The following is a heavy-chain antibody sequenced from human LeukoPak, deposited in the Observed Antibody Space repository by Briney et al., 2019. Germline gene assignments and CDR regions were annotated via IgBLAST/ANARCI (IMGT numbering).Heavy chain of an antibody. Sequence: ASVKVSCKASGYTFTSYAMHWVRQAPGQRLEWKGWISAGDGNTKYSQKFQGRVTITRDTSASTAYMELSSLRSEDTAVYYCARDLRFLDWFDPWGQGTLVTVSS. CDR1: GYTFTSYA. CDR3: ARDLRFLDWFDP. J-gene: IGHJ5*02. D-gene: IGHD3-3*01. V-gene: IGHV1-3*01. CDR2: ISAGDGNT.